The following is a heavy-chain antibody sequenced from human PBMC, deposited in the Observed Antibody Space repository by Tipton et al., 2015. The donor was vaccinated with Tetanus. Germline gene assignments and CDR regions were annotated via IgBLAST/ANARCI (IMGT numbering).Heavy chain of an antibody. CDR2: ISPFNENV. D-gene: IGHD3/OR15-3a*01. J-gene: IGHJ5*02. Sequence: QVQLVQSGAEVKKPGASVKVSCKASGYTFTHYGVNWVRQAPGQGLEWMGWISPFNENVNYAGKFQGRLTMTTDRSTATVYMDLRGLRSDDTAVYYCARGRGLGPHEYFEHWGQGTLVTVSS. CDR1: GYTFTHYG. V-gene: IGHV1-18*01. CDR3: ARGRGLGPHEYFEH.